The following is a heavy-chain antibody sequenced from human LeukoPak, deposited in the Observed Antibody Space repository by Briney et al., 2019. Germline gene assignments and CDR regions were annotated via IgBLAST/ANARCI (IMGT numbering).Heavy chain of an antibody. CDR2: IKQDGSEK. CDR3: AREIGDPIVVVPAANWFDP. V-gene: IGHV3-7*01. CDR1: GFTFSSYW. D-gene: IGHD2-2*01. Sequence: PGGSLRLSCAASGFTFSSYWMSWVRQAPGKGLEWVANIKQDGSEKYYVDSVKGRFTISRDNAKNSLYLQMNSMRAEDTAAYYCAREIGDPIVVVPAANWFDPWGQGTLVTVSS. J-gene: IGHJ5*02.